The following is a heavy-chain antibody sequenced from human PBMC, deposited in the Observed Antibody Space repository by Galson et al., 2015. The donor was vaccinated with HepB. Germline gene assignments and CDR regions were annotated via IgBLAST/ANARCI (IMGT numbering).Heavy chain of an antibody. D-gene: IGHD6-19*01. CDR2: INSDGSST. Sequence: SLRLSCAASGFTFSSYWMHWVRQAPGKGLVWVSRINSDGSSTSYADSVKGRFTISRDNAKNTLYLQMNSLRAEDTAVYYCARGENSGWSGSRNWYFDLWGRGTLVTVSS. CDR1: GFTFSSYW. J-gene: IGHJ2*01. CDR3: ARGENSGWSGSRNWYFDL. V-gene: IGHV3-74*01.